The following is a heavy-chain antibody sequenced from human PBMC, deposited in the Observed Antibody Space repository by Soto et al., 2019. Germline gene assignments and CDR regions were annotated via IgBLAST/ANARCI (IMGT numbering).Heavy chain of an antibody. V-gene: IGHV3-72*01. Sequence: EVQLVESGGGLVQPGGSLRLSCAASGLIFSDYHMDWVRQAPGKGLEWVGRIRRKANSYTTEYAASVKGRFTISRDDSKKSLYLQMNIVKTKDTAVYYCAMLGGWSGGSNDMDVWGQGTTVTVSS. D-gene: IGHD6-19*01. J-gene: IGHJ6*01. CDR2: IRRKANSYTT. CDR1: GLIFSDYH. CDR3: AMLGGWSGGSNDMDV.